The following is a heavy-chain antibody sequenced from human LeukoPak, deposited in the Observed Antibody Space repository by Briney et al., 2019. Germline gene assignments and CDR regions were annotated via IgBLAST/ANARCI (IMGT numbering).Heavy chain of an antibody. CDR3: ARKGQWLVRGTFDI. V-gene: IGHV3-48*03. D-gene: IGHD6-19*01. J-gene: IGHJ3*02. Sequence: AGGSLRLSCAASGFTFSSYEMSWVRQAPGKGLEWVSYISSSGTTMFYADSLKGRFTISRDNAKNSLYLQMNSLRAEDTAVYYCARKGQWLVRGTFDIWGQGTVVTVSS. CDR2: ISSSGTTM. CDR1: GFTFSSYE.